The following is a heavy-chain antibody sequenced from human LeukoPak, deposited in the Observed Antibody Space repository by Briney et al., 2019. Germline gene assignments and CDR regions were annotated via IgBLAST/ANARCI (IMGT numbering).Heavy chain of an antibody. J-gene: IGHJ4*02. V-gene: IGHV3-30*18. CDR3: AKDRGGLPSDY. CDR1: GFTFSSYG. CDR2: ISYDGSNK. D-gene: IGHD3-16*01. Sequence: PGGSLRLSCAASGFTFSSYGMHWVRQAPGKGLEWVAVISYDGSNKYYADSVKGRFTISRDNSKNTLYLQMNSLRAEDTAVYYCAKDRGGLPSDYWGQGTLVTVSS.